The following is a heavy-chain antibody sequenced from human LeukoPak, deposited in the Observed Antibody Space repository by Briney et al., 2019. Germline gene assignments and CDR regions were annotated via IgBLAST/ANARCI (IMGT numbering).Heavy chain of an antibody. CDR2: ISPSGDIN. CDR3: AKDDAWLRFGE. J-gene: IGHJ1*01. CDR1: GFTFSNQG. Sequence: GGTLRLSCATSGFTFSNQGMNWVRQAPGKGLEWVSGISPSGDINYYADSVKGRFTISRDNSKNTVYLEVISLTDEDTAVYYCAKDDAWLRFGEWSQGTLVTVSS. D-gene: IGHD3-10*01. V-gene: IGHV3-23*01.